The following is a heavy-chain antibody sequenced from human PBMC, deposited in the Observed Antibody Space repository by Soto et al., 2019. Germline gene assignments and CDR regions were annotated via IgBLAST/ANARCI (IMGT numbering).Heavy chain of an antibody. V-gene: IGHV4-59*01. CDR3: ARGGVGYYYYYGMDV. Sequence: SETLSLTCTVSGGSISSYYWSWIRQPPGKGLEWIGYIYYSGSTNYNPSLKSRVTISVDTSKNQFSLKLSSVTAADTAVYYCARGGVGYYYYYGMDVWGQGTTVTVSS. J-gene: IGHJ6*02. CDR2: IYYSGST. D-gene: IGHD1-26*01. CDR1: GGSISSYY.